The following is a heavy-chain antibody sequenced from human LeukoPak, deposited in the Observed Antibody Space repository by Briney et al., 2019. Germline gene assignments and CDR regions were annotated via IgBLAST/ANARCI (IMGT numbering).Heavy chain of an antibody. J-gene: IGHJ3*02. CDR1: GFTFSSYW. Sequence: GGSLRLSCAASGFTFSSYWMHWVRQAPGKGLVWVSRINSDGSSTSYADSVKGRFTISRDNAKNTLYLQMNSLRAEDTAVYYCASPDSYSSGWDAFDIWGQGTMVTVSS. CDR3: ASPDSYSSGWDAFDI. D-gene: IGHD6-19*01. CDR2: INSDGSST. V-gene: IGHV3-74*01.